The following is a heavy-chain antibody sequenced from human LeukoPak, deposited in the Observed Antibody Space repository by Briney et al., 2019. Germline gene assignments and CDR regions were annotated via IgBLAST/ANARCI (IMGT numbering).Heavy chain of an antibody. D-gene: IGHD2-21*02. CDR1: GFTFSSYW. Sequence: GGSLRLSCAASGFTFSSYWMSWVRQAPGKGLEWVAHIKQDGSEKYYVDSVKGRFTIARDNSKNTLNLQMNSLRAEDTAIYYCAKGKGEYCDGDCSSRIIDYWGQGTLVTVSS. CDR3: AKGKGEYCDGDCSSRIIDY. J-gene: IGHJ4*02. CDR2: IKQDGSEK. V-gene: IGHV3-7*03.